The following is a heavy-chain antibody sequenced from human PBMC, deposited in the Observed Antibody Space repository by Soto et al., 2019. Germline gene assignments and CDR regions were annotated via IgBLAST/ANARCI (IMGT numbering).Heavy chain of an antibody. CDR1: GYTFTNYG. J-gene: IGHJ5*02. V-gene: IGHV1-18*01. D-gene: IGHD3-16*01. Sequence: QVQLVQSGAEMKKPGASVKVSCKASGYTFTNYGISWVRQAPGQGLEWMGWISDFEGHVNYAQKFQGRVTLTIDTSTSTAYMELRSLTSDDAAIYYCARDYVRWGEDWFDPWGQGTLVTVSS. CDR2: ISDFEGHV. CDR3: ARDYVRWGEDWFDP.